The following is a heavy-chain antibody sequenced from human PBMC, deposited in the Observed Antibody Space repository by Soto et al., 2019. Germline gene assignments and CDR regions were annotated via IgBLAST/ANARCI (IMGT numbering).Heavy chain of an antibody. V-gene: IGHV4-34*01. CDR1: GGSFSGYY. Sequence: SETLSLTCAVYGGSFSGYYWSWIRQPPGKGLEWIGETNHSGSTNYNPSLKSRVTISVDTSKNQFSLKLSPVTAADTAVYYCSRGSRYYFDYWGQGTLVTVSS. CDR3: SRGSRYYFDY. J-gene: IGHJ4*02. CDR2: TNHSGST.